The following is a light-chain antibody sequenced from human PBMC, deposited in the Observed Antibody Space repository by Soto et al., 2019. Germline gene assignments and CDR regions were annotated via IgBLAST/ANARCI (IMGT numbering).Light chain of an antibody. CDR2: GAS. V-gene: IGKV3-15*01. Sequence: EIVMTQSPVTLSVSPGERATLSCRASQSVSSNLAWYQQKPGQAPRLLIYGASTRATGIPARFSGSGSGTEFTLTISSLQSEDFAVYYCQQYKNWPTFGGGTKVEIK. CDR1: QSVSSN. J-gene: IGKJ4*01. CDR3: QQYKNWPT.